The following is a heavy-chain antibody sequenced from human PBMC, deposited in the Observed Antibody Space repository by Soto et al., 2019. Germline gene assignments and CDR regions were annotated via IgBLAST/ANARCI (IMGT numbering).Heavy chain of an antibody. CDR2: ISAYNGNT. CDR3: ARVITGTTFYYYYGMDV. CDR1: GYTFTSYG. V-gene: IGHV1-18*01. D-gene: IGHD1-7*01. J-gene: IGHJ6*02. Sequence: QVQLVQSGAEVKKPGASVKVSCKASGYTFTSYGINWVRQAPGQGLEWMGWISAYNGNTNYAQKLQGRXTXTPXTSTSTAYMELRSLRSDDTAVYYCARVITGTTFYYYYGMDVWGQGTTVTVSS.